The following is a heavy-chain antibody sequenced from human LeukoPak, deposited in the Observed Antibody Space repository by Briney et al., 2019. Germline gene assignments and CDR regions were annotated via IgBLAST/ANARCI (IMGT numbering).Heavy chain of an antibody. V-gene: IGHV2-5*01. CDR3: ARVLSRCSGGSCYPPAFDY. CDR1: GFSLSTSGVG. CDR2: IYWNDDK. Sequence: SGPTLVNPTQTLTLTCTFSGFSLSTSGVGVGWIRQPPGKALEWLALIYWNDDKRYSPSLKSRLTITKDTSKNQVVLTMTNMDPVDTATYYCARVLSRCSGGSCYPPAFDYWGQGNLVTVSS. J-gene: IGHJ4*02. D-gene: IGHD2-15*01.